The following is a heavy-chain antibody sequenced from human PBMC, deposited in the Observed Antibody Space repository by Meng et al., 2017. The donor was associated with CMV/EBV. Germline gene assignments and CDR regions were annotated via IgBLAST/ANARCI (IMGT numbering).Heavy chain of an antibody. D-gene: IGHD2-2*01. CDR1: GGSIRSYS. V-gene: IGHV4-4*07. Sequence: VDLRAPGPGLAKPSETLSLTCTVSGGSIRSYSWSWIRQPAGKGLEWIGRIYTSGSTNYNPSLKSRVTMSVDTSKNQFSLKLSSVTAADTAVYYCARDLMNCSSTSCANWFDPWGQGTLVTASS. CDR3: ARDLMNCSSTSCANWFDP. CDR2: IYTSGST. J-gene: IGHJ5*02.